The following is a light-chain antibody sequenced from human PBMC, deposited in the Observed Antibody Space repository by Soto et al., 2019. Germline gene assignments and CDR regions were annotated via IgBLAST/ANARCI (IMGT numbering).Light chain of an antibody. CDR1: QSIGDN. CDR3: QQSFSTPPT. V-gene: IGKV1-39*01. Sequence: DIQMTQSPSSLSASVGDRVTLTCRASQSIGDNLNWYQHKPGTAPNLLIYAASSLQSGVPSRFSGSGSGTDFTFTISSLQPEDFVTYYCQQSFSTPPTFGGGTKVEIK. CDR2: AAS. J-gene: IGKJ4*01.